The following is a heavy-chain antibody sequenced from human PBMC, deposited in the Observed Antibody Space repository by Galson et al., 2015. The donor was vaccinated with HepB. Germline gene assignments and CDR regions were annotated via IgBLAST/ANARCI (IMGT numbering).Heavy chain of an antibody. CDR2: INAGNGNT. CDR3: AREAPGIAAAGTGDY. CDR1: GYTFTSYA. J-gene: IGHJ4*02. V-gene: IGHV1-3*01. D-gene: IGHD6-13*01. Sequence: SVKVSCKASGYTFTSYAMHWVRQAPGQRLEWMGWINAGNGNTKYSQKFQGRVTITRDTSASTAYMELSSLRSEDTAVYYCAREAPGIAAAGTGDYWGQGTLVTVSS.